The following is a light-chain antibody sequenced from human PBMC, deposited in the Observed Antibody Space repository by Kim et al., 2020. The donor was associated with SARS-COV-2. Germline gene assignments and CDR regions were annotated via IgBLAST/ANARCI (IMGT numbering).Light chain of an antibody. CDR1: KLGDKY. J-gene: IGLJ2*01. CDR3: QAWDSSTVV. CDR2: QDS. V-gene: IGLV3-1*01. Sequence: SVSPGQTARITCSGDKLGDKYACWYQQKPGQSPVLVIYQDSKRTSGIPERFSGSNSGNTATLTISGTQAMDEADYYCQAWDSSTVVFGGGTQLTVL.